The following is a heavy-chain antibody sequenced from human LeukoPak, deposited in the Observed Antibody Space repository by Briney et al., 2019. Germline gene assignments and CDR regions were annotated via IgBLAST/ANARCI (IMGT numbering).Heavy chain of an antibody. Sequence: SETLSLTCTVSGGSISSSSYYWGWIRQPPGKGLEWIGSIYYSGSTYYNPSLKSRVTISVDTSKNQFSLKLSSVTAADTAVYYCARNERPDWYFDLWGRGTLVTVSS. V-gene: IGHV4-39*07. J-gene: IGHJ2*01. D-gene: IGHD1-1*01. CDR3: ARNERPDWYFDL. CDR2: IYYSGST. CDR1: GGSISSSSYY.